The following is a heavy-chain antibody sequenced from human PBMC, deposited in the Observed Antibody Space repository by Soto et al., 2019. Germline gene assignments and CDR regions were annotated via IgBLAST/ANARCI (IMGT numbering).Heavy chain of an antibody. Sequence: SETLSLTGAVYGGSFSGYDWSWMRQHPGKRLEWIGEINHSGSTNYKPSLKRRVTISVDTSNNQFSLKLSSVTAADTAVYYCARYSITMGRGGSLNWFDPWGQGTLVTLSS. J-gene: IGHJ5*02. CDR1: GGSFSGYD. CDR3: ARYSITMGRGGSLNWFDP. CDR2: INHSGST. D-gene: IGHD3-10*01. V-gene: IGHV4-34*01.